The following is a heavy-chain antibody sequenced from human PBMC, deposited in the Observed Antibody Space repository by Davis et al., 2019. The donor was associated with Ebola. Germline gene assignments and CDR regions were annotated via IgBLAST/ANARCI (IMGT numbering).Heavy chain of an antibody. Sequence: ASVTVSCKASGYTFTSYGISWVRQAPGQGLEWMGWISAYNGNTNYAQKFQGWVTMTRDTSISTAYMELSRLRSDDTAVYYCARGGCTNGVCSPHYYYYGMDVWGQGTTVTVSS. J-gene: IGHJ6*02. D-gene: IGHD2-8*01. V-gene: IGHV1-18*01. CDR2: ISAYNGNT. CDR3: ARGGCTNGVCSPHYYYYGMDV. CDR1: GYTFTSYG.